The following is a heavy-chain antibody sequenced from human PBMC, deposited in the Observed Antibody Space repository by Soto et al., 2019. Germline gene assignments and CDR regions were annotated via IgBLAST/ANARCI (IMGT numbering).Heavy chain of an antibody. CDR2: IIPILGIA. V-gene: IGHV1-69*02. CDR3: AISSGWYQGYFQH. CDR1: GGTFSSYT. D-gene: IGHD6-19*01. Sequence: SVKVSCKASGGTFSSYTISWVRQAPGQGLEWMGRIIPILGIANYAQKFQGRVTITADKSTSTAYMELSSLRSEDTAVYYCAISSGWYQGYFQHWGQGTLVTVSS. J-gene: IGHJ1*01.